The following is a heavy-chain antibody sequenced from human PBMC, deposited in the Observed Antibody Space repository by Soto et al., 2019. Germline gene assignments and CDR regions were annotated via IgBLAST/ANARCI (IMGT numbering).Heavy chain of an antibody. Sequence: ASVKVSCKASGYTFTGYYMHWVRQAPGQGLEWMGWMNPNSGNTGYAQKFQGRVTMTRNTSISTAYMELSSLRSEDTAVYYCARVATVTTNGLNYWGQGTLVTVSS. D-gene: IGHD4-17*01. CDR2: MNPNSGNT. J-gene: IGHJ4*02. CDR3: ARVATVTTNGLNY. CDR1: GYTFTGYY. V-gene: IGHV1-8*02.